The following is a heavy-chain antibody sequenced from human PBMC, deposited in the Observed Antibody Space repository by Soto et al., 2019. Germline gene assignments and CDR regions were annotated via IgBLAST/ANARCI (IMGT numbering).Heavy chain of an antibody. V-gene: IGHV3-7*03. J-gene: IGHJ6*02. CDR3: TRKRFGMDV. CDR1: GFTFSSSW. Sequence: GGSLRLSCAVSGFTFSSSWMSWVRQAPGKGLEWVANIKEDGSEKDYVDPVKGRFTITRDNAKNSLYLQMNNLRAEDTAVYFCTRKRFGMDVWGQGTTVTVSS. CDR2: IKEDGSEK.